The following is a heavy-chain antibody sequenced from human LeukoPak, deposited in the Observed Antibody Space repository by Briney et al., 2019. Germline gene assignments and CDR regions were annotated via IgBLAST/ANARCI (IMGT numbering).Heavy chain of an antibody. Sequence: GGSLRLSCAASGFTFSSYAMSWVRQAPGKGLEWVSAISGSGGSTYYADSVKGRFTISRDNSKNTLYLQMNSLRAEDTAVYYCAKDLFALAYYYYYGMDVWGQGTTVTVPS. J-gene: IGHJ6*02. V-gene: IGHV3-23*01. D-gene: IGHD2-21*01. CDR2: ISGSGGST. CDR1: GFTFSSYA. CDR3: AKDLFALAYYYYYGMDV.